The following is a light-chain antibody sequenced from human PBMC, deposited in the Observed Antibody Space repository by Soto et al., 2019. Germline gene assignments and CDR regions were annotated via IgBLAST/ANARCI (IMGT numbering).Light chain of an antibody. Sequence: EIAFTQSPGTLSLSPGGRATLSCRASQSVSSNLAWYQQKPGQAPRLLVYGASTRATGIPARFSGSGSGTQFTLTISSLQSEDFAVYYCQQHNNWPLTFGGGTKVDIK. CDR2: GAS. V-gene: IGKV3-15*01. J-gene: IGKJ4*01. CDR3: QQHNNWPLT. CDR1: QSVSSN.